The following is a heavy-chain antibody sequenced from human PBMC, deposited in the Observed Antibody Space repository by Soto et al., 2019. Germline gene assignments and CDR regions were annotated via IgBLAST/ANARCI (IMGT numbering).Heavy chain of an antibody. CDR3: ARAPYGSGSPLDY. Sequence: PGGSLRLSCAASGFTFSSYGMNWVRQAPGKGLEWVSSISSSSSYIYYADSVKGRFTISRDNAKNSPYLQMNSLRAEDTAVYYCARAPYGSGSPLDYWGQGTLVTVSS. CDR1: GFTFSSYG. J-gene: IGHJ4*02. CDR2: ISSSSSYI. V-gene: IGHV3-21*01. D-gene: IGHD3-10*01.